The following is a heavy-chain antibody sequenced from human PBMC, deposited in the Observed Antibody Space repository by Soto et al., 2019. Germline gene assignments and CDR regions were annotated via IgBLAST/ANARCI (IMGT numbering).Heavy chain of an antibody. CDR2: IIPILGIA. J-gene: IGHJ4*02. D-gene: IGHD3-16*02. CDR1: GGTFSSYT. CDR3: ARDPSAGYSAGY. Sequence: QVQLVQSGAEVKKPGSSVKVTCKASGGTFSSYTISWVRQAPGQGLEWMGRIIPILGIANYAQKFQGRVTITADKSTSTAYMELSSLRSEDTAVYYCARDPSAGYSAGYWGQGTLVTVSS. V-gene: IGHV1-69*08.